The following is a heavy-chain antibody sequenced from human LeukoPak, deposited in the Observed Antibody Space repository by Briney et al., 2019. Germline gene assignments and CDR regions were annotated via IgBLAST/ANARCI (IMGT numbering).Heavy chain of an antibody. CDR2: IGGGGT. CDR3: AKDGQSFNSLYAYFDS. D-gene: IGHD2-8*01. Sequence: PGGSLGLSCSASGFTFRNFAISWVRQAPGKGLEGVSSIGGGGTHYADSVKGRFAISRDDSRSTVDLQMSSLRAEDTAVYYCAKDGQSFNSLYAYFDSWGQGTLVTVSS. V-gene: IGHV3-23*01. J-gene: IGHJ4*02. CDR1: GFTFRNFA.